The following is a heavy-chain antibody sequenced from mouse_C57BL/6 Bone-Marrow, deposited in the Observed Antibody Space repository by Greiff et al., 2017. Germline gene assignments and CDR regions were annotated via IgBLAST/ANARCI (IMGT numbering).Heavy chain of an antibody. CDR2: ISDGGSYT. CDR3: ASDDGYYRYAMDY. D-gene: IGHD2-3*01. CDR1: GFTFSSYA. Sequence: EVQVVESGGGLVKPGGSLKLSCAASGFTFSSYAMSWVRQTPEKRLEWVATISDGGSYTDYPDNVKGRFTISRDNAKNNLYLQMSHLRSEDTAMYYCASDDGYYRYAMDYWGQGTSVTVSS. J-gene: IGHJ4*01. V-gene: IGHV5-4*01.